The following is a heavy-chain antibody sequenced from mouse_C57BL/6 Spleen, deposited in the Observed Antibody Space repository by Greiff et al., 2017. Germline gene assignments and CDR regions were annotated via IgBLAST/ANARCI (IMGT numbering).Heavy chain of an antibody. J-gene: IGHJ3*01. CDR1: GYTFTSYW. CDR3: TRGGPWFAY. V-gene: IGHV1-50*01. Sequence: QVQLQQPGAELVKPGASVKLSCKASGYTFTSYWMQWVKQRPGQGLEWIGEIDPSDSYTNYNQKFKGKATLTVDTSSSTAYMQRSRLTSEDSAVYYCTRGGPWFAYWGQGTLVTVSA. CDR2: IDPSDSYT.